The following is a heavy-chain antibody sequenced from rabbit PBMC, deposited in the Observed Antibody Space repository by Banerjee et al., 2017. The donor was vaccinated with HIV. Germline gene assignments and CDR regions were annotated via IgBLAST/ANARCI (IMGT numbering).Heavy chain of an antibody. Sequence: QQQLEESGGGLVKPGGTLTLTCKASGIDFSSYYHMWWVRQAPGKGLEWIACIHTGDGNTHYASWAKGRFTISKTSSTTVTLQMTSLTAADTATYFCASGYSDVYFNLWGPGTLVTVS. CDR3: ASGYSDVYFNL. J-gene: IGHJ4*01. CDR1: GIDFSSYYH. D-gene: IGHD1-1*01. CDR2: IHTGDGNT. V-gene: IGHV1S45*01.